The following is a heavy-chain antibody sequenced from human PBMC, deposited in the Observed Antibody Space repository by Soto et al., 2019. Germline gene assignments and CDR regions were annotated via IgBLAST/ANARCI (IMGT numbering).Heavy chain of an antibody. Sequence: PGESLKISCAASGFTFSNYAMTWVRQAPGKGLEWVSGISDGGGSTYYADSVKGRFTISRDNSRNTLYVQMNSLRAEDTAVYYCAKSYCRSPSCSRGYFDFWGQGTLVTVSS. J-gene: IGHJ4*02. CDR3: AKSYCRSPSCSRGYFDF. D-gene: IGHD2-2*01. CDR1: GFTFSNYA. CDR2: ISDGGGST. V-gene: IGHV3-23*01.